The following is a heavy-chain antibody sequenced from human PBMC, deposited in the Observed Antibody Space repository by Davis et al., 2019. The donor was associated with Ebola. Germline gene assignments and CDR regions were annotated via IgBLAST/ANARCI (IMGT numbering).Heavy chain of an antibody. CDR2: ISVYNGNT. CDR3: SASDFYYGVDV. V-gene: IGHV1-18*01. Sequence: ASVTVSCKASRYTFTSYGISWVRQAPGQGLEWMGWISVYNGNTNYAQKLQGRVTMTTDTSTSTAYMELRSLRSDDTAVYYCSASDFYYGVDVWGQGTTVTVSS. J-gene: IGHJ6*02. CDR1: RYTFTSYG.